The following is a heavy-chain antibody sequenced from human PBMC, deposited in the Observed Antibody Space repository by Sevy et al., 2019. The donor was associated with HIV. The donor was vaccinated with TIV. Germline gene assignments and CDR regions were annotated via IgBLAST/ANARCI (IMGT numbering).Heavy chain of an antibody. D-gene: IGHD2-2*02. Sequence: GESLKISCRGSGDIFPTYWIGWVRQKPGKGLEWMGIIYPGDSDAKYSPSFQGQVIISVDKSISTAYLQWSSLKASDTAIYYCARLIKDCSGYTCYTRHGFDIWGQGTMVTVSS. CDR3: ARLIKDCSGYTCYTRHGFDI. J-gene: IGHJ3*02. CDR2: IYPGDSDA. CDR1: GDIFPTYW. V-gene: IGHV5-51*01.